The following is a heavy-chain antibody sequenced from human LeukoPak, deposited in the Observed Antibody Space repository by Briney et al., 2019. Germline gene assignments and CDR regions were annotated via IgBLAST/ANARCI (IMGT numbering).Heavy chain of an antibody. J-gene: IGHJ6*03. D-gene: IGHD3-3*01. CDR2: MNPNSGNT. CDR3: ARITIFGGLWAPNYYMDV. V-gene: IGHV1-8*01. CDR1: GYTFTSYD. Sequence: ASVTVSCKASGYTFTSYDINWVRQATGQGLEWMGWMNPNSGNTGYAQKFQGRVTMTRNTSISTAYMELSSLRSEDTAVYYCARITIFGGLWAPNYYMDVWGKGTTVTVSS.